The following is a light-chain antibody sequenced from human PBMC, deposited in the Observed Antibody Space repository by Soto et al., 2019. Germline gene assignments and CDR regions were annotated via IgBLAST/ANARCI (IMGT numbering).Light chain of an antibody. CDR2: GAS. V-gene: IGKV3-20*01. Sequence: EIVLTQSPGTLSLSPGERATLSCRASQSVSSSYLAWYQQKPGQAPRLLIYGASSSATGIPDRFSGSGSGTDFTLTLSRLEPEAFAVYYCQQYGSSPLTFGGGTKVEIK. CDR1: QSVSSSY. J-gene: IGKJ4*01. CDR3: QQYGSSPLT.